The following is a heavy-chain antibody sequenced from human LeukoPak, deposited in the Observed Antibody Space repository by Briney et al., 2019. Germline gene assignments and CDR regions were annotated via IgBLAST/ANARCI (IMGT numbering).Heavy chain of an antibody. CDR2: IRYDGSIK. CDR1: GFTFSTYG. J-gene: IGHJ3*02. V-gene: IGHV3-30*02. CDR3: ASGSGSRDDAFDI. Sequence: QTGGSLRLSCAASGFTFSTYGMHWVRQAPGKGLEWVAFIRYDGSIKYYVDSVKGRFTISRDNAKNSLYLQMNSLRAEDTAVYYCASGSGSRDDAFDIWGQGTMVTVSS. D-gene: IGHD1-26*01.